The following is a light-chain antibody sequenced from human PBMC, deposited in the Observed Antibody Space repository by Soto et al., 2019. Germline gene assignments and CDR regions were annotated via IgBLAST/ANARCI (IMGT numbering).Light chain of an antibody. V-gene: IGLV2-14*01. CDR1: SSDVGGYNQ. J-gene: IGLJ1*01. Sequence: QSALTQPASVSGSPGQSITIYRSGTSSDVGGYNQVSWYQQHPGKAPKLVIFEVSNRPSGISIHFSGSKSGNTASLTISGLQAEDEDDYYCSLYAKCNTLPHVFGTGTKLTVL. CDR3: SLYAKCNTLPHV. CDR2: EVS.